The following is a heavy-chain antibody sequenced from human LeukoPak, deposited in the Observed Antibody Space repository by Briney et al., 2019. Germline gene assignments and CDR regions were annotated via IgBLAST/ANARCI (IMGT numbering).Heavy chain of an antibody. CDR1: GGTFSSYA. Sequence: ASVKVSCKASGGTFSSYAISWVRQAPGQGLEWMGRIIPIFGTANYAQKFQGRVTITTDESTSTAYMELSSLRSEDTAVYYCAIDHDELAAYYMDVWGKGTTVTVSS. V-gene: IGHV1-69*05. CDR3: AIDHDELAAYYMDV. J-gene: IGHJ6*03. D-gene: IGHD1-1*01. CDR2: IIPIFGTA.